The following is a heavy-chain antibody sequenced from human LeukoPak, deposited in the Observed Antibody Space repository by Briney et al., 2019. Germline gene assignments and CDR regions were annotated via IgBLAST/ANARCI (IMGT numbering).Heavy chain of an antibody. J-gene: IGHJ4*02. D-gene: IGHD4/OR15-4a*01. CDR3: ARRAGAYSHPYDY. V-gene: IGHV3-23*01. CDR1: GFTFTNFD. Sequence: GGSLRLSCAASGFTFTNFDMVWVRQAPGKGLEWVSGISNGGDRAYYADSVKGRFTISRDNSKNTLYLQMNSLRAEDTAVYYCARRAGAYSHPYDYWGQGTLVTVSS. CDR2: ISNGGDRA.